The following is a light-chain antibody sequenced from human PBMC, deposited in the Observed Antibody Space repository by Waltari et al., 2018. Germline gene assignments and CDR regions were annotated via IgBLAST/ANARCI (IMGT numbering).Light chain of an antibody. V-gene: IGLV8-61*01. CDR1: SGSVSRTSY. CDR2: KIN. J-gene: IGLJ3*02. Sequence: QTVVTQEPSLSVSPGGTVTLTCAFSSGSVSRTSYPSWYQQTPGQAPRTLVYKINNRSSGVPDRFSGSMLGNKAALTITGAQAEDESDYYCVLYMGSGIWVFGGGTKLTVL. CDR3: VLYMGSGIWV.